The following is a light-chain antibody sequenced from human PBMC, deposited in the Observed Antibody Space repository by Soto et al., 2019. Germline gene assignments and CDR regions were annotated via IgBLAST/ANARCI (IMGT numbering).Light chain of an antibody. CDR2: GNI. J-gene: IGLJ3*02. Sequence: QSVLTQPPSASGTPGQTVAISCSGTNSNIGSYTVNWYQQFPGTAPRLLIYGNIQRPSGVPDRFSGSKSDTSASLAISGLLSEDESDYYCAAWDDSLNAWVFGGGTKLPS. V-gene: IGLV1-44*01. CDR3: AAWDDSLNAWV. CDR1: NSNIGSYT.